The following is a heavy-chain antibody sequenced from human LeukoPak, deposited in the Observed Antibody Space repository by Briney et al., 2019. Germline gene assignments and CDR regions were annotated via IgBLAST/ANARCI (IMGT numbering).Heavy chain of an antibody. CDR2: IRYDGSNE. CDR3: AKDLGITMIRGAMEFDP. V-gene: IGHV3-30*02. J-gene: IGHJ5*02. CDR1: GFILNNYG. D-gene: IGHD3-10*01. Sequence: PGGSLRLSCAASGFILNNYGMHWVRQVPGKGLEWVAYIRYDGSNEYNRDSVKGRLTISRDNSKNMVYLQMNSLRADDTAVHYCAKDLGITMIRGAMEFDPWAQGTLVTVSS.